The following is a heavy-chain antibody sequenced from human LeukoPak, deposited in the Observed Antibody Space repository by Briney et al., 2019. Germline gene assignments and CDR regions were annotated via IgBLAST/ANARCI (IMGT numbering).Heavy chain of an antibody. J-gene: IGHJ4*02. CDR1: GGSISNKY. CDR2: INHSGST. CDR3: ARSWGIAARKGTFDY. Sequence: PSETLSLTCTVSGGSISNKYWSWIRQPPGKGLEWIGEINHSGSTNYNPSLKSRVTISVDTSKSQFSLKLSSVTAADTAVYYCARSWGIAARKGTFDYWGQGTLVTVSS. V-gene: IGHV4-34*01. D-gene: IGHD6-6*01.